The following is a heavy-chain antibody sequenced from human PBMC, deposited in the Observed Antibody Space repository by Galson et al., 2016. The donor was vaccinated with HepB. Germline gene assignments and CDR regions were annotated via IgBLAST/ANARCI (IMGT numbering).Heavy chain of an antibody. D-gene: IGHD3-3*01. CDR2: ICSGGTT. J-gene: IGHJ4*02. Sequence: LRLSCAASGFTVSSNYMSWVRQAPGKGLEWASVICSGGTTYYADSVKGRFTISRDNAKNTLYLQMNSLRAEDTAVYYCVRGSLGLRFFDYWGQGTLVTVSS. CDR3: VRGSLGLRFFDY. V-gene: IGHV3-66*01. CDR1: GFTVSSNY.